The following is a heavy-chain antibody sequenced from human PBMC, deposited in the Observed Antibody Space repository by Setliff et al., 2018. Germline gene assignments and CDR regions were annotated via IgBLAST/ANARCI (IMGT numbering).Heavy chain of an antibody. V-gene: IGHV3-72*01. J-gene: IGHJ4*02. Sequence: PGGSLRLSCAASGFTFSAHYMDWLRQAPGKGLEWVGRIRNKDNSYTTEYAASVKGRFTISRDNAKKSLYLQMNGLRADDTGVYYCVRDLHWGFEYWGLGTLVTVSS. D-gene: IGHD7-27*01. CDR3: VRDLHWGFEY. CDR2: IRNKDNSYTT. CDR1: GFTFSAHY.